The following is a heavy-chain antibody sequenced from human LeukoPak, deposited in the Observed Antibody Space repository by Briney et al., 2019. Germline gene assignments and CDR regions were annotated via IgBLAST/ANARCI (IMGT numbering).Heavy chain of an antibody. D-gene: IGHD2/OR15-2a*01. J-gene: IGHJ4*02. V-gene: IGHV4-34*01. Sequence: SETLSLTCAVYGGSFSGYYWSWIRQPPGKGLEWIGEINHSGSTNYNPSLKSRVTISVDTSKNQFSLKLSSVTAADTAVYYCAGHHPRNTVDFWGQGTLVSVSS. CDR2: INHSGST. CDR1: GGSFSGYY. CDR3: AGHHPRNTVDF.